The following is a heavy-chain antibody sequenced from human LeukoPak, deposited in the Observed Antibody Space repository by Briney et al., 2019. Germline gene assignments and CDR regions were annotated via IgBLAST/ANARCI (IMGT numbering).Heavy chain of an antibody. V-gene: IGHV1-3*01. CDR2: INAGNGNT. CDR3: ARGPHDS. J-gene: IGHJ4*02. CDR1: GYTFTSYA. Sequence: ASVKVSCKASGYTFTSYAMHWVRQAPGQRLEWMGWINAGNGNTKYSRKFQGRVTITRDTSASTAYMELSSLRSEDTAVYYCARGPHDSWGQGTLVTVSS.